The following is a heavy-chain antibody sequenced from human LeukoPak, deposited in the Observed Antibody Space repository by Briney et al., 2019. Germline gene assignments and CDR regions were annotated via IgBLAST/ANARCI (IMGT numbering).Heavy chain of an antibody. J-gene: IGHJ4*02. V-gene: IGHV3-21*01. CDR3: ARYDSSGYCPFDY. CDR1: GFTFSSYS. D-gene: IGHD3-22*01. Sequence: GGSLGLSCAASGFTFSSYSMNWVRQAPGKGLEWVSSISSSSSYIYYADSVKGRFTIYRDNAKNSLYLQMNSLRAEDTAVYYCARYDSSGYCPFDYWGQGTLVTVSS. CDR2: ISSSSSYI.